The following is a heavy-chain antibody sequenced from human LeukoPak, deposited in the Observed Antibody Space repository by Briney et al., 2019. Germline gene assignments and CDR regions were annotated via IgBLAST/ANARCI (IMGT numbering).Heavy chain of an antibody. Sequence: GGSLRLSCAASGFTFSSYAMHWVRQAPGKGLEYVSAISSNGGSTYYANSVKGRFTISRDNSKNTLYLQMGSLRAEDMAVYYCARDRAQLWFDAYYYYMGVWGKGTTVTVSS. D-gene: IGHD5-18*01. CDR3: ARDRAQLWFDAYYYYMGV. V-gene: IGHV3-64*01. J-gene: IGHJ6*03. CDR1: GFTFSSYA. CDR2: ISSNGGST.